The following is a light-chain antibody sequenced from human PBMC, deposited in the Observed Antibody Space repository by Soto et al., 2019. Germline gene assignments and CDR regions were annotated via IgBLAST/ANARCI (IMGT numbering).Light chain of an antibody. CDR3: QQYETYSGT. CDR2: RAS. V-gene: IGKV1-5*03. Sequence: DIQMTQSPSSLSASVGDRVTITCRASQIINTWLAWYQQKPGKAPKLVIYRASNLVNGVPSRFSGSGSVTEFTLTISSLQPDDFSIYYCQQYETYSGTFGPGTKVDL. CDR1: QIINTW. J-gene: IGKJ3*01.